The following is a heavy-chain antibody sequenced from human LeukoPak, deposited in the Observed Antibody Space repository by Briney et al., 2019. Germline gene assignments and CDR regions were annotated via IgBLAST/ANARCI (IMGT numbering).Heavy chain of an antibody. Sequence: SETLSLTCTVSGGSISSYYWSWIRQPPGKGLEWIGYIYHRGSTNYKPSLKSRVTISVDRSKNQFSLKLSSVTAADTAVYYCARVSGYDWESFHDYWGQGTLVTVSS. CDR1: GGSISSYY. V-gene: IGHV4-59*01. D-gene: IGHD5-12*01. J-gene: IGHJ4*02. CDR3: ARVSGYDWESFHDY. CDR2: IYHRGST.